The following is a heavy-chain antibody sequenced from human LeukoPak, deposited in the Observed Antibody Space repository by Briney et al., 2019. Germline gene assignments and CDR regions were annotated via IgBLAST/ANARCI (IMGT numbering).Heavy chain of an antibody. V-gene: IGHV1-8*01. CDR3: ARGRLAVAGTYYYYGMDA. D-gene: IGHD6-19*01. Sequence: GASVKVSCKASGYTFTSYDINWVRQATGQGLEWMGWMNHNSGNTGYAQKFQGRVTMTRNTSISTAYMELSSLRSEDTAVYYCARGRLAVAGTYYYYGMDAWGQGTTVTVSS. J-gene: IGHJ6*02. CDR1: GYTFTSYD. CDR2: MNHNSGNT.